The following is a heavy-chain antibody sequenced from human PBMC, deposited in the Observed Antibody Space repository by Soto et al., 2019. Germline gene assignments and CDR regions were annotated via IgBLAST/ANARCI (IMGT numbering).Heavy chain of an antibody. CDR1: GVTLRSYG. Sequence: GGSLGLCCAASGVTLRSYGMHWVRQAPGKGLEWVAVIWYDGTNKYYVDSVKGRFTISKDNSKNTLYLQMNSLRAEDTAIYYCARDIGDQTSRWTDAFDIWGQGTMVTVSS. D-gene: IGHD6-13*01. V-gene: IGHV3-33*01. CDR2: IWYDGTNK. J-gene: IGHJ3*02. CDR3: ARDIGDQTSRWTDAFDI.